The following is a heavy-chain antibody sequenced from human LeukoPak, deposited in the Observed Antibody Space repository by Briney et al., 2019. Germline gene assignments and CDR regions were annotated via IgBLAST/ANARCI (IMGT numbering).Heavy chain of an antibody. CDR1: GGTFSSYA. J-gene: IGHJ3*02. Sequence: SVKVSCKASGGTFSSYAISWVRQAPGQGLEWMGGIIPIFGTANYAQKFQGRVTITADESTSTAYMELSSLRSEDTAVYYCARANNWWARADAFDIWGQGTMVTVSS. CDR3: ARANNWWARADAFDI. CDR2: IIPIFGTA. V-gene: IGHV1-69*13. D-gene: IGHD1-20*01.